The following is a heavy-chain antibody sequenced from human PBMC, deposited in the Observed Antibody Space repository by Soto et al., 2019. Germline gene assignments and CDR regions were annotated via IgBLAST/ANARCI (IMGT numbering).Heavy chain of an antibody. CDR3: ASGGRYRLPFAY. CDR1: GGSISSYY. J-gene: IGHJ4*02. CDR2: IYYSGST. D-gene: IGHD6-25*01. Sequence: SETLSLTCTVSGGSISSYYWSWIRQPPGKGLEWIGYIYYSGSTNYNPSLKSRVTISVDTSKNQFSLKLSSVTAADTAVYYCASGGRYRLPFAYWGQGTPVTVSS. V-gene: IGHV4-59*01.